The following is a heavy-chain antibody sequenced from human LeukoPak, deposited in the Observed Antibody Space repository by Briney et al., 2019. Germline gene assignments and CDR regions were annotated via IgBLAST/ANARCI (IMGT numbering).Heavy chain of an antibody. D-gene: IGHD2-2*01. CDR3: ARIYPIIGYCSSTSCPASFDI. V-gene: IGHV4-39*07. CDR1: GDSISTTIYY. J-gene: IGHJ3*02. Sequence: SETLSLTCTVSGDSISTTIYYWGWIRQPPGRGLECIGSIYYSGNTYYNPSLKSRATILVDTSRNQFSLKLSSVTAADTAVYYCARIYPIIGYCSSTSCPASFDIWGQGTMVTVSS. CDR2: IYYSGNT.